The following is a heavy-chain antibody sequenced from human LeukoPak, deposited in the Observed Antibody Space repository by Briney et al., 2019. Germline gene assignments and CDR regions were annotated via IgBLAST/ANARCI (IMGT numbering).Heavy chain of an antibody. D-gene: IGHD4-17*01. CDR3: ARGGAGYGYYMDV. CDR1: GSTFNSYW. J-gene: IGHJ6*03. Sequence: GGSLRLSCAASGSTFNSYWMSWVRQAPGKGLEWVANIKQDGGAKYYVDSVKGRFTISRDNAKNSLYLQMNSLRAEDTAVYYCARGGAGYGYYMDVWGKGTTVTVSS. CDR2: IKQDGGAK. V-gene: IGHV3-7*04.